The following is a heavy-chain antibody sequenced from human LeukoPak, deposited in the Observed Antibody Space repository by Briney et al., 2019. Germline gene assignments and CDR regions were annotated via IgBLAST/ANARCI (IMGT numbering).Heavy chain of an antibody. Sequence: PGGSLRLSCAASGFTFSSYGMDWVRQAPGKGLEWVAVIWYDGSNEYYADSVKGRFTISRDNSQNALYLQMNSLRAEDTAVYYCARDVGIRLWFRDYNGLDVWGQGTTVTVSS. CDR1: GFTFSSYG. D-gene: IGHD5-18*01. CDR2: IWYDGSNE. CDR3: ARDVGIRLWFRDYNGLDV. V-gene: IGHV3-33*01. J-gene: IGHJ6*02.